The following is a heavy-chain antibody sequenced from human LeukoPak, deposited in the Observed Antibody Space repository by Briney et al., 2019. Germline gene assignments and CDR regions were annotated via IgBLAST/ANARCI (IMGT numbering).Heavy chain of an antibody. Sequence: PGGSLRLSCAASGFTFSNYLMSWVRQAPGKGLEWVANIKQDGSEQYYVDSVKGRFTISRDNAKNSLYLQMNSLRAEDTAVYYCARPEKMAGTTLGDYWGQGTLVTVSS. CDR1: GFTFSNYL. CDR3: ARPEKMAGTTLGDY. J-gene: IGHJ4*02. D-gene: IGHD6-19*01. CDR2: IKQDGSEQ. V-gene: IGHV3-7*01.